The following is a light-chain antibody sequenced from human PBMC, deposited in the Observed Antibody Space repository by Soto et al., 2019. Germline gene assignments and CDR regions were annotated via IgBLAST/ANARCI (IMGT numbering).Light chain of an antibody. CDR1: QSISSY. J-gene: IGKJ2*01. V-gene: IGKV1-39*01. CDR3: QQSYSTLYT. CDR2: AAS. Sequence: DIQMTQSPSSLSASVGDRVTITCRASQSISSYLNWYHQKPGKAPKLLIYAASSLQSWVPSRFSGSGAGTHFTLPISSLQHEDVSTYYCQQSYSTLYTFGQGTKLEIK.